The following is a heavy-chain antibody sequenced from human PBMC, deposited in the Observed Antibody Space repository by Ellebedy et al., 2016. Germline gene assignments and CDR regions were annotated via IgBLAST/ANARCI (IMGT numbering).Heavy chain of an antibody. Sequence: GESLKISCAASGFTFSSYSMNWVRQAPGKGLEWVSYISSSSSTIYYADSVKGRFTISRDNAKNSLYLQMNSLRAEDTAVYYCASGRYCSSTSCYEGLDYYFDYWGQGTLVTVSS. D-gene: IGHD2-2*01. CDR2: ISSSSSTI. CDR1: GFTFSSYS. J-gene: IGHJ4*02. V-gene: IGHV3-48*01. CDR3: ASGRYCSSTSCYEGLDYYFDY.